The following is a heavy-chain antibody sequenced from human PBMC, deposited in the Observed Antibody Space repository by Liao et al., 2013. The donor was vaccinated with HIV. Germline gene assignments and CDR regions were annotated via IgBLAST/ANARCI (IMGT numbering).Heavy chain of an antibody. CDR3: ARDRDYGDYLGAFDY. CDR2: IYYRGST. J-gene: IGHJ4*02. D-gene: IGHD4-17*01. V-gene: IGHV4-39*07. Sequence: QLQLQESGPGLVKPSETLSLTCTVSGGSISSSSYYWGWIRQPPGKGLEWIGSIYYRGSTYYNPSLKSRVTISVDTSKNQFSLRLSSVTAADTAVYYCARDRDYGDYLGAFDYWGQGTLVTVSS. CDR1: GGSISSSSYY.